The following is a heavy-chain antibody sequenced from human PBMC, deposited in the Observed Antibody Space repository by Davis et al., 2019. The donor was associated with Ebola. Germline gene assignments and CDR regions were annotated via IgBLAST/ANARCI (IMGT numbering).Heavy chain of an antibody. V-gene: IGHV4-39*07. D-gene: IGHD3-22*01. CDR1: GSSITSSSYY. CDR2: IYYSGST. CDR3: AIESRTYYYDSSGYSTSYGMDV. Sequence: SETLSLTCTVSGSSITSSSYYWSWIRQPPGKGLEWIGSIYYSGSTYYNPSLKSRVTISVDTSKNQFSLKLSSVTAADTAVYYCAIESRTYYYDSSGYSTSYGMDVWGQGTTVTVSS. J-gene: IGHJ6*02.